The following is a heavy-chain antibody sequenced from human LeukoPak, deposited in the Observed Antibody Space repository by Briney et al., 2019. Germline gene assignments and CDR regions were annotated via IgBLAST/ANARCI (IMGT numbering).Heavy chain of an antibody. D-gene: IGHD6-19*01. Sequence: SETLSLTCAVYGGSFSGYYWSWIRPPPGKGLEWIGEINHSGSTNYNPSLKSRVTISVDTSKNQFSLKLSSVTAADTAVYYCAEVRWDNSGWYYLDSWGQGTLVTVSS. CDR1: GGSFSGYY. CDR2: INHSGST. CDR3: AEVRWDNSGWYYLDS. V-gene: IGHV4-34*01. J-gene: IGHJ4*02.